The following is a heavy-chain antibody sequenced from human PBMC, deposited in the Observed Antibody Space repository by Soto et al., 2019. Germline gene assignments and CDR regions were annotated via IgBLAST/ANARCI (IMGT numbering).Heavy chain of an antibody. CDR3: AKGPEYDILTGCDY. D-gene: IGHD3-9*01. J-gene: IGHJ4*02. Sequence: EVPLLESGGGFVQPGKPLGLSCAASGLTFSLSAMSWVRQAPGGGLDWVSSLSGGGSTTDYADSVKGRFTISRDNSKNTVHLQMNSLRAEDTAVYYCAKGPEYDILTGCDYWGQGALVTVSS. V-gene: IGHV3-23*01. CDR1: GLTFSLSA. CDR2: LSGGGSTT.